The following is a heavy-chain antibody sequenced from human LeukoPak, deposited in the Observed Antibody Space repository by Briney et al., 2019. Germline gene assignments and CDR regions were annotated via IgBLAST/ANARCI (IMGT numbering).Heavy chain of an antibody. CDR3: ARGSGSYGSNMDV. V-gene: IGHV4-59*01. D-gene: IGHD3-10*01. Sequence: SETLSLTCAVSGRSISSLYWNWIRQPPGKGLEYIGYIYYSGSTNYNPSLKSRVTISIDTSKNQFSLKLNSVTVADTAIYYCARGSGSYGSNMDVWGKGTTVTISS. J-gene: IGHJ6*03. CDR2: IYYSGST. CDR1: GRSISSLY.